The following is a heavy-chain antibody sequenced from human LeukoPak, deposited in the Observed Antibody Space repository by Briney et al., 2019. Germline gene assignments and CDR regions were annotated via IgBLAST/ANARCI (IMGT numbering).Heavy chain of an antibody. Sequence: PSETLSLTCTVSGGSISSSSYCWGWIRQPPGKGLEWIGSIYYSKNTYYNPSLKSRVTISADTSKNQFSLTLGSVSATDTAVYYCVSPRGFSYGYFDYWGQGTLVTVSS. CDR1: GGSISSSSYC. V-gene: IGHV4-39*01. D-gene: IGHD5-18*01. CDR2: IYYSKNT. J-gene: IGHJ4*02. CDR3: VSPRGFSYGYFDY.